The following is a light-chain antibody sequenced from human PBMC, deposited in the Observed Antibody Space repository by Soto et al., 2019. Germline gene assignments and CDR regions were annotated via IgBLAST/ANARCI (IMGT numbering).Light chain of an antibody. Sequence: ETVLTQSPATLSLSPGETAALSCRASHSVFNSLAWSQQKPGQFPRLLIYDVSNRATDTPPRFSGSGSGTDFTLTISSLEPEASALYYCQQRSVWPPAFGQGSKLEIK. J-gene: IGKJ2*01. CDR1: HSVFNS. CDR2: DVS. V-gene: IGKV3-11*01. CDR3: QQRSVWPPA.